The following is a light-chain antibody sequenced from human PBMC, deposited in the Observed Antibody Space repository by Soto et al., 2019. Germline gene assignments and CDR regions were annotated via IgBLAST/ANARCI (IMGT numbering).Light chain of an antibody. Sequence: QSVLTQPPSASGTPGQRVTISCSGSSSNIGSNTVSWYQQLPGTAPKLLIYTNNQRPSGVPDRFSGSKSGTSASLAISGLQSEDEADYYCAAWDDSLNGQGVFGGGTKLTVI. V-gene: IGLV1-44*01. CDR3: AAWDDSLNGQGV. CDR2: TNN. CDR1: SSNIGSNT. J-gene: IGLJ3*02.